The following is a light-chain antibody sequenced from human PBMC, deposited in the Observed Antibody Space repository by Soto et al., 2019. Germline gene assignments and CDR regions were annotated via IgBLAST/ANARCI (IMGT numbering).Light chain of an antibody. CDR3: QKYGSSPWT. CDR1: QSVSSN. V-gene: IGKV3-20*01. CDR2: GAS. J-gene: IGKJ1*01. Sequence: EIVMTQSPATLSVSPGESAPLSCRASQSVSSNLAWYQQKPGQAPRLLIYGASSRATGIPDRFSGSGSGTDFNLTISSLEPEDFAVYYCQKYGSSPWTFGQGTQVDIK.